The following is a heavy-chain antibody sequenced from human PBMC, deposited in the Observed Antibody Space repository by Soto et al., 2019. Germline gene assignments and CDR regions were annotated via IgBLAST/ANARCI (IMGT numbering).Heavy chain of an antibody. CDR1: GFTFSSYA. J-gene: IGHJ4*02. CDR2: ISGSGAHT. D-gene: IGHD3-16*01. V-gene: IGHV3-23*01. Sequence: PGGSLRLSCAASGFTFSSYAMNWVRQAPGKGLEWVSTISGSGAHTYYADSVKGRFTISRYNSKNTLYLQMNSLRAEDTAVYYCAYTPVAPTVDWGQRTPVTVSS. CDR3: AYTPVAPTVD.